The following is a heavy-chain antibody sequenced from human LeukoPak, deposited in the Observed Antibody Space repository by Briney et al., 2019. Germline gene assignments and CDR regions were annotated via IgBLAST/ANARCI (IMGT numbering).Heavy chain of an antibody. CDR1: GGSISSGGYY. Sequence: SQTPSLTCTVSGGSISSGGYYWSWIRQHPGKGLEWIGYIYYSGSTYYNPSLKSRVTISVDTSKNQFSLKLSSVTAADTAVYYCARAPRYCSSTSCYGKNFDYWGQGTLVTVSS. D-gene: IGHD2-2*01. V-gene: IGHV4-31*03. CDR3: ARAPRYCSSTSCYGKNFDY. CDR2: IYYSGST. J-gene: IGHJ4*02.